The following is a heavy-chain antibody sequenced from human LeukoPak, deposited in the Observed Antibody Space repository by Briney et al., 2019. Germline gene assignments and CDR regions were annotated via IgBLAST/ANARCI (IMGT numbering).Heavy chain of an antibody. CDR2: IYYSGST. D-gene: IGHD3-10*01. V-gene: IGHV4-59*01. CDR1: GGSIGSYY. J-gene: IGHJ6*02. Sequence: PSETLSLTCTVSGGSIGSYYWSWIRQPPGEGLEWIGYIYYSGSTNYNPSLKSRVTISLYTSKNQFSLKLSSVTAADTAVYYCARASMVRGVIIMSYGMDVWGQGTTVTVSS. CDR3: ARASMVRGVIIMSYGMDV.